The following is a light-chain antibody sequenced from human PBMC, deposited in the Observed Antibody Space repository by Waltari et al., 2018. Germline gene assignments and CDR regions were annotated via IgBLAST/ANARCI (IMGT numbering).Light chain of an antibody. J-gene: IGKJ3*01. CDR2: RAS. CDR1: QTIFNTSNDKNH. CDR3: QQYYSPPFT. Sequence: DTVMTKSPDSPGASPGERATIKGYARQTIFNTSNDKNHLAWVQDKRGQPPRLLIYRASTRQSGVPERFSGSGSETDFNLTISSLQAEDVAVYFCQQYYSPPFTFGPGTTVDV. V-gene: IGKV4-1*01.